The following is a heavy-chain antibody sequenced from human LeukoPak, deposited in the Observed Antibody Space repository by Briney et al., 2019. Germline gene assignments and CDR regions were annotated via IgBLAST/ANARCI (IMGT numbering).Heavy chain of an antibody. D-gene: IGHD3-9*01. CDR1: GFTFTSYG. CDR2: IWYDGSNT. J-gene: IGHJ4*02. Sequence: SLRLSRAASGFTFTSYGMHWVRQAPGTGLEWVAVIWYDGSNTYYADSVKGRFTISRDNSKNTLYLQMNSLRAEDTAVYYCARVLSGAGYSTNFDYWGQGTLVTVSS. CDR3: ARVLSGAGYSTNFDY. V-gene: IGHV3-33*01.